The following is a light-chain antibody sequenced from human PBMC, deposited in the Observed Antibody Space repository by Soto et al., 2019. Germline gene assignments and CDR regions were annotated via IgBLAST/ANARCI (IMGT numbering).Light chain of an antibody. CDR1: QDFNNR. J-gene: IGKJ2*03. CDR2: AAS. CDR3: QQANRFPYS. Sequence: DIQMSQSPSSVSASVGDRVTITCRSSQDFNNRLAWYQQTPGKAPKLLIYAASSLQAGVPSTFSGSGSWTDFTLTISSLQHEDFATSYCQQANRFPYSFGRGTKLEMK. V-gene: IGKV1-12*01.